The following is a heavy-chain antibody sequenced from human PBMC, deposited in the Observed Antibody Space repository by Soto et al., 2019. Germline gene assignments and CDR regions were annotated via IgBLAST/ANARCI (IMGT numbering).Heavy chain of an antibody. CDR2: ISSSGSTI. J-gene: IGHJ4*02. V-gene: IGHV3-11*01. Sequence: QVQLVESGGGLVKPGGSLRLSCAASGFTFSDCYMSWIRQAPGKGLEWVSYISSSGSTIYYADSVKGRFTISRVNPKNSLDLQMNSLRAEDTAVYYCARGPYDYVWGSDPPHFDYWGQGTLVTVSS. CDR1: GFTFSDCY. CDR3: ARGPYDYVWGSDPPHFDY. D-gene: IGHD3-16*02.